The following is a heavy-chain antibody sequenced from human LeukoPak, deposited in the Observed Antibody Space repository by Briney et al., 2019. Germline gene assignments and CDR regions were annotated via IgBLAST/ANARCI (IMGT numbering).Heavy chain of an antibody. Sequence: SETLTLTCTVSGASIGSTTYYRYWFREPPRKGLEWIGNIYDGGSTHYNPSLKSRLTMSVDTSKNHFSLRLNSVTAADTAIYYCATHRRPGSGGYENAFEIWGQGTMVTVSS. J-gene: IGHJ3*02. D-gene: IGHD5-12*01. CDR3: ATHRRPGSGGYENAFEI. V-gene: IGHV4-39*01. CDR1: GASIGSTTYY. CDR2: IYDGGST.